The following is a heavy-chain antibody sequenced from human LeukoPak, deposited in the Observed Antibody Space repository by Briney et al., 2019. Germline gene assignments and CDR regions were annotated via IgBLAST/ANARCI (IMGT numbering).Heavy chain of an antibody. CDR3: AASTYGSGAYVGFDS. V-gene: IGHV5-51*01. CDR1: GYTFTNYW. D-gene: IGHD3-10*01. J-gene: IGHJ4*02. Sequence: GESLKISCRAAGYTFTNYWFGWVRQMPGKGLEWMGIMYPGDSDTRYSPSFQGQVTLSADKSISTAYLQWSSLKASDTAMYYCAASTYGSGAYVGFDSWGQGTLVTVSS. CDR2: MYPGDSDT.